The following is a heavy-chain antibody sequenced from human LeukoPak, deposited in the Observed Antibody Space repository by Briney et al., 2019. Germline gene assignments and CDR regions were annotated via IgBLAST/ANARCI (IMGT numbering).Heavy chain of an antibody. CDR3: AKSKTYGDFGYFDY. D-gene: IGHD4-17*01. Sequence: GGSLRLSCAASGFSFSSYGMNWVRQAPGQGLEWVAFISHDGNDKDYADSVKGRFTISRDNSKNTLYVQMNSLRAEDTAMYYCAKSKTYGDFGYFDYWGQGTLVTVSS. CDR2: ISHDGNDK. J-gene: IGHJ4*02. V-gene: IGHV3-30*18. CDR1: GFSFSSYG.